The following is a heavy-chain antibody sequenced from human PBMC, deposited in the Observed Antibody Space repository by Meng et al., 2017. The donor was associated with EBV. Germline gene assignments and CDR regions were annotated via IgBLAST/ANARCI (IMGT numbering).Heavy chain of an antibody. CDR2: ISGSGGST. Sequence: EVQLVESGGGLVQPGGSLRLSCAASGFTFSSYAMSWVRQAPGKGLEWVSAISGSGGSTYYADSVKGRFTISRDNSKNTLYLQMNSLRAEDTAVYYCAKGHYYGSGSYYNPIDYWGQGTLVTVSS. V-gene: IGHV3-23*04. D-gene: IGHD3-10*01. J-gene: IGHJ4*02. CDR1: GFTFSSYA. CDR3: AKGHYYGSGSYYNPIDY.